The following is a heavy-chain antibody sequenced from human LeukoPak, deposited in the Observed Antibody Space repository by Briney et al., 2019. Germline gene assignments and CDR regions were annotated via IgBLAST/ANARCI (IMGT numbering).Heavy chain of an antibody. D-gene: IGHD2-15*01. CDR1: GISLRTTGEA. CDR3: IRQIGYCSRGTCYGHRYFDY. Sequence: SGPTLVNPTQTLTLTCTFSGISLRTTGEAVGWIRQPPGKALEWLALIYWDGDKRFSPSLKSRLTIAKDTSKNQVVLTMTNMDPVDTATYYCIRQIGYCSRGTCYGHRYFDYWGQGTLVTVSS. J-gene: IGHJ4*02. CDR2: IYWDGDK. V-gene: IGHV2-5*02.